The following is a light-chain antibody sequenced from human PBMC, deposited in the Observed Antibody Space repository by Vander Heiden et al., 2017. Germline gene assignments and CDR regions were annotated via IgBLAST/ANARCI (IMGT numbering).Light chain of an antibody. CDR1: QSISGY. CDR3: QQSHSTPLT. CDR2: AAS. Sequence: DIQMTQSPSSLSASVGDRVTITCRASQSISGYLSWYQQKPGKAPNLLIYAASSLQSGVPSRFSGSGSGTDFTLTISSLQPEDFATYYCQQSHSTPLTFGGGTKVXIK. V-gene: IGKV1-39*01. J-gene: IGKJ4*01.